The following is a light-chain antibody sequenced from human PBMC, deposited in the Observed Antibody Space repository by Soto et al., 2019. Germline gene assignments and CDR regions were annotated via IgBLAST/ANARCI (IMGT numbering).Light chain of an antibody. Sequence: SVLTQPPSASGTPGQRVTIPCFGSSSNIGTRTVNWYQQLPGTAPKVLIYSNNQRPSGVPDRFSGSKSGTSGYLAISGLQSEDEADYYCAAWDDTLSGWVFGGGTQRTVL. CDR1: SSNIGTRT. V-gene: IGLV1-44*01. CDR3: AAWDDTLSGWV. J-gene: IGLJ3*02. CDR2: SNN.